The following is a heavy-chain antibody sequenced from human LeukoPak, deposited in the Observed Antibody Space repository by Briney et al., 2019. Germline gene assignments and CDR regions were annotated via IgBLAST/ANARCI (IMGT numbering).Heavy chain of an antibody. CDR3: ARVAVVPAATVWAFDI. CDR2: IIPIFGTA. D-gene: IGHD2-2*01. J-gene: IGHJ3*02. Sequence: SVKVSCKASGGTFSIYAISWVRQAPGQGREWMGGIIPIFGTANYAQKFQRRVTIPADESTSTAYMELSSLRSEDTAVYYCARVAVVPAATVWAFDIWGQGTMVTVSS. CDR1: GGTFSIYA. V-gene: IGHV1-69*13.